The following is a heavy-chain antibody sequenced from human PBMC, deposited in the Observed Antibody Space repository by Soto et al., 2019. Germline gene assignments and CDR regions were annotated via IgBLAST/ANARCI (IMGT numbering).Heavy chain of an antibody. CDR3: ARHVGYGDYAQHDY. D-gene: IGHD4-17*01. V-gene: IGHV4-39*01. CDR2: IYYSGST. J-gene: IGHJ4*02. CDR1: GGSISSSSYY. Sequence: SETLSLTCTVSGGSISSSSYYWGWIRQPPGKGLEWIGSIYYSGSTYYNPSLKSRVTISVDTSKNQFSLKLSSVTAADTAVYYCARHVGYGDYAQHDYWGQGTLVTVSS.